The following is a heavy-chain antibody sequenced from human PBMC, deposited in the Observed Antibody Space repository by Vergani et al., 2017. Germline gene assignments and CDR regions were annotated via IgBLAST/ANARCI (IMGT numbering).Heavy chain of an antibody. Sequence: EVQLVESGGGLVKPGGSLRLSCAASGFTFSSYSMNWVRQAPGKGLEWVSSISSSSSYIYYADSVKGRFTISRDNAKNSLYLQMNSLRAEDTAVYYCARDRRLYYDSLTGEFDYWGQGTLVTVSS. D-gene: IGHD3-9*01. J-gene: IGHJ4*02. CDR3: ARDRRLYYDSLTGEFDY. CDR1: GFTFSSYS. V-gene: IGHV3-21*01. CDR2: ISSSSSYI.